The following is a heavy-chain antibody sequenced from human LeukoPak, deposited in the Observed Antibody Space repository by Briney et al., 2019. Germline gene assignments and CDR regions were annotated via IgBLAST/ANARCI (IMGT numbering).Heavy chain of an antibody. J-gene: IGHJ1*01. Sequence: ASVKVSCKASGYTFTSYGISWVRQAPGQGLEWMGWISAYNGNTNYAQKLQGRVTMTTDTSTSTAYMELRSLRSDDTAVYYCAMGATSWSGYSFPKIFQHWGRGTLVTVSS. CDR2: ISAYNGNT. CDR1: GYTFTSYG. D-gene: IGHD3-3*01. CDR3: AMGATSWSGYSFPKIFQH. V-gene: IGHV1-18*01.